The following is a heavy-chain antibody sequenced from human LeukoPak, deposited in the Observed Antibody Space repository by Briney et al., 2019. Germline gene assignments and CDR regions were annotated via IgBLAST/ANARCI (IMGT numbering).Heavy chain of an antibody. CDR3: ARPSTGYSSSWSFVWDGKRNYGMDV. J-gene: IGHJ6*02. Sequence: GGSLRLSCAASGFTFSSYGMHWVRQAPGKGLEWVAVISYDGSNKYYADSVKGRFTISRDNSKNTLYLQMNSLRAEDTAVYYCARPSTGYSSSWSFVWDGKRNYGMDVWGQGTTVTVSS. V-gene: IGHV3-30*03. D-gene: IGHD6-13*01. CDR2: ISYDGSNK. CDR1: GFTFSSYG.